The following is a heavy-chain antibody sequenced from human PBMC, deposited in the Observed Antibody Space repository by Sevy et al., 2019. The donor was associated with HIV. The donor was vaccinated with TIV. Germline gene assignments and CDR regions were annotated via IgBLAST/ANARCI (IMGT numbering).Heavy chain of an antibody. CDR3: ARDTSWEGTSWWSVAFDI. J-gene: IGHJ3*02. CDR1: GFTFSSYS. CDR2: ISSSSSTI. V-gene: IGHV3-48*02. Sequence: GGSLRLSCAASGFTFSSYSMNWVRQAPGKGLEWVSYISSSSSTIYYADSVKGRFTISRDNAKNSLYLQMNSLRDEDTAVYYCARDTSWEGTSWWSVAFDIWGQGTMVTVSS. D-gene: IGHD2-2*01.